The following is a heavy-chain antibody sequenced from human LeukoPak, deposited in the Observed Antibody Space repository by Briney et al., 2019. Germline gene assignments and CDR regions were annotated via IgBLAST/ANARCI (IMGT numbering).Heavy chain of an antibody. CDR1: GYSISTGYY. Sequence: PSETLSLTCGVSGYSISTGYYWGWIRQPPGKGLEWIGSMHNSGSTYYNPPLKSRVTMSVDTSKNQFSLKLSSVTVVDTAAYYCARHVGITIFGVVRGYYFDYWGQGTLVTVSS. CDR3: ARHVGITIFGVVRGYYFDY. V-gene: IGHV4-38-2*01. J-gene: IGHJ4*02. D-gene: IGHD3-3*01. CDR2: MHNSGST.